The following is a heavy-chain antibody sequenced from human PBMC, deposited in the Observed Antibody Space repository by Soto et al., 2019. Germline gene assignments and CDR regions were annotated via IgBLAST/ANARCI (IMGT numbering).Heavy chain of an antibody. J-gene: IGHJ6*02. CDR2: ISYDGSNK. D-gene: IGHD2-2*01. CDR3: AKDSGYQLPDNYFYYGLDV. CDR1: GFTFSSYA. V-gene: IGHV3-30-3*01. Sequence: GGSLRLSCAASGFTFSSYAMHWVRQAPGKGLEWVAVISYDGSNKYYADSVKGRFTVSRDNVKNTLSLQMNSLRPEDTAVYYCAKDSGYQLPDNYFYYGLDVWGQGTTVTVSS.